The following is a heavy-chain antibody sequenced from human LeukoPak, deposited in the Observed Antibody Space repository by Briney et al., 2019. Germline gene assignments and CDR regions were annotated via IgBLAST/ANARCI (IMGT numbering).Heavy chain of an antibody. CDR1: GGSISSGGYY. D-gene: IGHD6-13*01. V-gene: IGHV4-30-2*02. CDR3: AGAYWQQLRADRYYYYYYMDV. CDR2: IYHSGST. Sequence: SETLSLTCTVSGGSISSGGYYWSWIRQPPGKGLEWIGYIYHSGSTYYNPSLKSRVTISVDTSKNQFSLKLSSVTAADTAVYYCAGAYWQQLRADRYYYYYYMDVWGKGTTVTVSS. J-gene: IGHJ6*03.